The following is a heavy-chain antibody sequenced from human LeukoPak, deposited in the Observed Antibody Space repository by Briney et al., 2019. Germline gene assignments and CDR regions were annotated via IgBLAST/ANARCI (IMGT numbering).Heavy chain of an antibody. CDR3: ARDGNIMIVVRGNWFDP. D-gene: IGHD3-22*01. CDR2: ISHSGST. CDR1: GGSISSGGYY. Sequence: PSETLSLSCTVSGGSISSGGYYWSWIRQPPGKGLEWIGYISHSGSTYYNPSLKSRVTISVDTSKNQFSLKLSSVTAADTAVYYCARDGNIMIVVRGNWFDPWGQGTLVTVSS. J-gene: IGHJ5*02. V-gene: IGHV4-30-2*01.